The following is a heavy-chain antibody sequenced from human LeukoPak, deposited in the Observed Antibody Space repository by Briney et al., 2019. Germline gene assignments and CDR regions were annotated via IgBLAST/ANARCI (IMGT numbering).Heavy chain of an antibody. CDR2: INKDGQNT. D-gene: IGHD6-25*01. V-gene: IGHV3-74*01. J-gene: IGHJ4*02. CDR3: ARESEAAGTYYLDH. Sequence: QTGGSLRLSCAASGFTFSEYWMHWVGQAPGKGLMWVSRINKDGQNTWYADSVKGRFTISRHNAKNTVYLQLNSLRVEDTAVYYCARESEAAGTYYLDHWGQGNLVTVSS. CDR1: GFTFSEYW.